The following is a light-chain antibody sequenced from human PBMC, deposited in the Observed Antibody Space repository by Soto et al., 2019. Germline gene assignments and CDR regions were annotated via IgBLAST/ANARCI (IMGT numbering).Light chain of an antibody. CDR3: QQSDRTPYT. V-gene: IGKV1-39*01. CDR2: AAS. Sequence: DIQMTQSPASLSASVGDRVTITCRASQSSYNSLTWYQQEPGKAPKLLIYAASSLHSGVPSRFSGSGSGTDFTLTISSLQPEDFATYYCQQSDRTPYTFGQGTKLQIK. CDR1: QSSYNS. J-gene: IGKJ2*01.